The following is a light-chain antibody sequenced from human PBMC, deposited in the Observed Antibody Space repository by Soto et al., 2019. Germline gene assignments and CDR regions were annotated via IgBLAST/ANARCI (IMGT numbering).Light chain of an antibody. CDR3: CSYAGSYTYV. CDR1: SSNVGGYNY. Sequence: QSALTQPPSVSGAPGQRVTISCTGSSSNVGGYNYVHWYQQHPGKAPKLLIYDVSKRPSGVPDRFSGSKSGNTASLTISGLQAEDEADYYCCSYAGSYTYVFGTGTKVTVL. CDR2: DVS. V-gene: IGLV2-11*01. J-gene: IGLJ1*01.